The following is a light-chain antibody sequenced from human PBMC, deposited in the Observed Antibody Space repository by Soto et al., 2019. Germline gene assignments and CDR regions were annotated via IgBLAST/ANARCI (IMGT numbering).Light chain of an antibody. CDR3: AAWDDSLSGPV. V-gene: IGLV1-47*01. CDR1: SSNIGSNY. J-gene: IGLJ7*01. CDR2: RNN. Sequence: QLVLTQPPSASGTPGQRVTISCSGSSSNIGSNYVYWYQQLPGTAPKLLIYRNNQRPSGVPDRFSGSKSGTSASLAISGLRSEDEGDYYCAAWDDSLSGPVFGGGTQLTVL.